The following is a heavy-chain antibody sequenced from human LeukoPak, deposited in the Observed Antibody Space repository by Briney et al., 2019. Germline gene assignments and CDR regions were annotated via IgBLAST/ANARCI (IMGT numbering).Heavy chain of an antibody. V-gene: IGHV4-59*11. Sequence: PSETLSLTCTVSGGSISSHYWSWIRQPPGKGLEWIGYIYYSGSTNYNPSLKSRVTISVDTSKNQFSLKLSSVTAADTAVYYCARVRRYLPHLDYWGQGTLVTVSS. J-gene: IGHJ4*02. D-gene: IGHD3-9*01. CDR3: ARVRRYLPHLDY. CDR2: IYYSGST. CDR1: GGSISSHY.